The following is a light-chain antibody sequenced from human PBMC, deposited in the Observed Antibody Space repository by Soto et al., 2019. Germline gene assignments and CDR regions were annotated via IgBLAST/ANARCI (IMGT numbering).Light chain of an antibody. CDR2: AAS. CDR1: QSMRTY. V-gene: IGKV1-39*01. CDR3: QQYNSYS. J-gene: IGKJ1*01. Sequence: DIQMTQSPASLSASVGDTVTITCRASQSMRTYLNWYQQKPGKAPNLLTHAASSLQSGVPSRFSGSGSGTAFTLTISSLQPDDFATYYCQQYNSYSFGQGTKVDIK.